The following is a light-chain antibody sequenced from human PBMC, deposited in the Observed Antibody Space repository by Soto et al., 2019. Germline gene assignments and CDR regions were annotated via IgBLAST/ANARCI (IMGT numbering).Light chain of an antibody. J-gene: IGKJ2*01. V-gene: IGKV3-11*01. Sequence: IVLTQSPATLSLSPGERATLSCRASQSVSSYLAWYQQKPGQAPRLLIYDASNRATGIPSRFSGSGSGTDLTLSISSLGSEDFAVYYCQQRSNWPPYTFGQGTKLEIK. CDR3: QQRSNWPPYT. CDR1: QSVSSY. CDR2: DAS.